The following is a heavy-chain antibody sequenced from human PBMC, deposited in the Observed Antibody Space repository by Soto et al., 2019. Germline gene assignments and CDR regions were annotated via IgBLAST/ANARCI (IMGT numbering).Heavy chain of an antibody. Sequence: GGSLRLSCAASGFTFDDYAMHWVRQAPGKGLEWVSLISWDGGSTYYADSVKGRFTISRDNSKNSLYLQMNSLRAEDTALYYCAKDAYFSCSGGSCYYFDYWGQGTLVTVSS. V-gene: IGHV3-43D*03. J-gene: IGHJ4*02. CDR1: GFTFDDYA. CDR2: ISWDGGST. D-gene: IGHD2-15*01. CDR3: AKDAYFSCSGGSCYYFDY.